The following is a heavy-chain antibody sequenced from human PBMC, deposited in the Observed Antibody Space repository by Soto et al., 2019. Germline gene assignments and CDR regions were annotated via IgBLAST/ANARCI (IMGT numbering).Heavy chain of an antibody. Sequence: HVQLVPCGTEVKRPGSSVKVSCKASGDSFGRSTINWVRQAPGQGLEWMAKIYPILDIKNYAQTFEDTVTMIAHKATSTAYLELIGLRSDDTAVYYCARCLAVSDYYGMEVWGQGTTVTVFS. CDR3: ARCLAVSDYYGMEV. CDR2: IYPILDIK. CDR1: GDSFGRST. D-gene: IGHD6-19*01. J-gene: IGHJ6*02. V-gene: IGHV1-69*02.